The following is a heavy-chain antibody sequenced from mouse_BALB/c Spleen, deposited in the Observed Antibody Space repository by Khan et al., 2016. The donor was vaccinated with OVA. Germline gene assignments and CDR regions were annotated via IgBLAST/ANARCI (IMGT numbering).Heavy chain of an antibody. V-gene: IGHV2-9*02. CDR2: IWAGGST. J-gene: IGHJ2*01. Sequence: QMQLEESGPGLVAPSQSLSITCTVSGFSLTSYGVHWVRQPPGKGLEWLGVIWAGGSTNYNSALMSRLSISKDNSKSQVFLKKNSLQTDDTAMYYCDRLEEIWGKGTTLTVSS. CDR1: GFSLTSYG. CDR3: DRLEEI.